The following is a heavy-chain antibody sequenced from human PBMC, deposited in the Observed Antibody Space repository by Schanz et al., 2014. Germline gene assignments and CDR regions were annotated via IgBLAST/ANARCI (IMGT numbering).Heavy chain of an antibody. CDR3: AKDGIMVQGVIWERYFDS. V-gene: IGHV3-9*01. CDR1: GFPFNEYG. J-gene: IGHJ4*02. CDR2: ISWNSGSI. Sequence: EVQLLESGGGLVQPGRSLRLSCAASGFPFNEYGMLWVRQAPGKGLEWVSSISWNSGSIDYADSVKGRFTISRDNAKNSLYLQMNSLRAEDTALYYCAKDGIMVQGVIWERYFDSWGQGTLXTVSS. D-gene: IGHD3-10*01.